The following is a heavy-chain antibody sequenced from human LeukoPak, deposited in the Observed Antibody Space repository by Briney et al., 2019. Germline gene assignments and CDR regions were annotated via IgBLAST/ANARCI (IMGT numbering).Heavy chain of an antibody. J-gene: IGHJ4*02. V-gene: IGHV3-48*03. Sequence: GGSLRLSCAASGFTFRNYEMNWVRQAPGKGLEWVSYISNSGANIFYADSVKGLFTVSRDNAKNSLFLQMNSLRPEDTAVYYCARDAHSGDGWGQGTLVTVSS. CDR2: ISNSGANI. CDR1: GFTFRNYE. D-gene: IGHD6-25*01. CDR3: ARDAHSGDG.